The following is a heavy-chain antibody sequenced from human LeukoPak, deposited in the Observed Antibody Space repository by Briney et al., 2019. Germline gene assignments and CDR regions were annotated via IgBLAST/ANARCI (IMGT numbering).Heavy chain of an antibody. V-gene: IGHV4-59*08. J-gene: IGHJ6*02. CDR1: GGSISSYY. CDR3: ARMRAYCSGGSCYQIGMDV. CDR2: IYYSGST. Sequence: SETLSLTCTVSGGSISSYYWSWIRQPPGKGLEWTGYIYYSGSTNYNPPLKSRVSISVDTSKNQFSLKLSSVTAADTAVYYCARMRAYCSGGSCYQIGMDVWGRGTTVTVSS. D-gene: IGHD2-15*01.